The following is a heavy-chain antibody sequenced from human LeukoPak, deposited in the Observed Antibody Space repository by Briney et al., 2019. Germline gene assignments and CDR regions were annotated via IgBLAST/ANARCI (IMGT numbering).Heavy chain of an antibody. Sequence: SDTLSLTCTVSGVSISNYIWSWIRQSPGGALEWIGHVEYTGSTNYNASLKNRVTISIDRSKNHFSLKLTSVTAADTGVYFCARSLPVSLGWMYYFDQWGQGTRVTVSS. CDR3: ARSLPVSLGWMYYFDQ. CDR1: GVSISNYI. D-gene: IGHD7-27*01. CDR2: VEYTGST. J-gene: IGHJ4*02. V-gene: IGHV4-59*07.